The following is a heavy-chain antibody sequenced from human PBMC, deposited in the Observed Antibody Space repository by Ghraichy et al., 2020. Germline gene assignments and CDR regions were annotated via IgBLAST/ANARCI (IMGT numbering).Heavy chain of an antibody. D-gene: IGHD6-19*01. J-gene: IGHJ6*02. V-gene: IGHV1-18*04. Sequence: ASVKVSCKASGYTFTSYGISWVRQAPGQGLEWMGWISAYNGNTNYAQKLQGRVTMTTDTSTSTAYMELRSLRSDDTAVYYCARGGAAGSLLVIYYGMDVWGQGTTVTVSS. CDR2: ISAYNGNT. CDR1: GYTFTSYG. CDR3: ARGGAAGSLLVIYYGMDV.